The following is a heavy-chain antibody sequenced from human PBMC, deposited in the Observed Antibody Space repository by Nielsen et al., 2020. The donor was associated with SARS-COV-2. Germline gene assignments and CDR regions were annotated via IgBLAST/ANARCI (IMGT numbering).Heavy chain of an antibody. Sequence: ASVKVSCRASGYTFTDYDMHWVRQAPGQGLEWMGWISAYNGNTNYAQKLQGRVTMTTDTSTSTAYMELRSLRSDDTAVYYCARDRSSGWYEGGWFDPWGQGTLVTVSS. CDR1: GYTFTDYD. CDR3: ARDRSSGWYEGGWFDP. CDR2: ISAYNGNT. D-gene: IGHD6-19*01. V-gene: IGHV1-18*04. J-gene: IGHJ5*02.